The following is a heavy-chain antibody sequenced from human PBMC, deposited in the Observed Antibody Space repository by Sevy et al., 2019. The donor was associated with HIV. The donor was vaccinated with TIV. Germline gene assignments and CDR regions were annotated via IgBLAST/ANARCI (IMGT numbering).Heavy chain of an antibody. D-gene: IGHD6-13*01. CDR1: GGSITDKKYY. Sequence: SETLSLTCTVSGGSITDKKYYWAWIRQPPGKGLEWIGSISYGGSTYYNPSLQSRVTLSVDTCKNQFSLNLSSVTAADTANYYCARRVAAAGQGNEDFQHWGRCTLVTVSS. CDR2: ISYGGST. V-gene: IGHV4-39*01. J-gene: IGHJ1*01. CDR3: ARRVAAAGQGNEDFQH.